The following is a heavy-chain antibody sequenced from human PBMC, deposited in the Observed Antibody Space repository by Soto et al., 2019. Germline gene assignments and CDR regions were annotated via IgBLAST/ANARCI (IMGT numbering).Heavy chain of an antibody. J-gene: IGHJ5*02. CDR2: INAGNGNT. Sequence: QVQLVQSGAEVKKPGASVKVSCKASGYTFTSYAMHWVRQAPGQRLEWMGWINAGNGNTKYSQKFQGRVTITRDTAASTDYMELSSLRSEDTAVYYCAREEPTTYSSGWYNWFDPWGQGTLVTVSS. D-gene: IGHD6-19*01. V-gene: IGHV1-3*01. CDR3: AREEPTTYSSGWYNWFDP. CDR1: GYTFTSYA.